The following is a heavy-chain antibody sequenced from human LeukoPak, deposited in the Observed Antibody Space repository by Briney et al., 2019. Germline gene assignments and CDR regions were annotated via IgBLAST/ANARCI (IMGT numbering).Heavy chain of an antibody. J-gene: IGHJ5*01. CDR2: ISSTSAYI. V-gene: IGHV3-21*01. D-gene: IGHD2-8*02. CDR3: ARVAVSGPTGWFDS. Sequence: GGSLRLSCAGSGFALKSYSLSWVRQAPGKGLEWVSSISSTSAYIYYADSVKGRFTISRDNVDNVVYLQMNRLGAEDTAVYYCARVAVSGPTGWFDSWGQGTLVIVSS. CDR1: GFALKSYS.